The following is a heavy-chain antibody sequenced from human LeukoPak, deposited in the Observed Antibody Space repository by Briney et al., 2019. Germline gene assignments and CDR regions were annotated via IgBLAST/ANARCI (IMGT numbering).Heavy chain of an antibody. V-gene: IGHV4-39*01. CDR1: GGSISSSSYY. CDR3: ARLPTGTAFDY. CDR2: IYYSGST. Sequence: SETLSLTCTVSGGSISSSSYYWGWIRQPPGKGLEWIGSIYYSGSTYYNPSLKSRVTISVDTSKNQFSLKLSSVTAADTAVYYCARLPTGTAFDYWGQGTLVTVSS. D-gene: IGHD5-18*01. J-gene: IGHJ4*02.